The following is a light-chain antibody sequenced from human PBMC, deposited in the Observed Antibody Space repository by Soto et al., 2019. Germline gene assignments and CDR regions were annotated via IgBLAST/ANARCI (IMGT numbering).Light chain of an antibody. CDR3: SSYTSDSSYV. J-gene: IGLJ1*01. CDR1: SSDVGLYDY. Sequence: QSALTQPASVPGSPGQSITISCTGTSSDVGLYDYVSWYQQHPGKAPQLMIYAVSNRPSGVSNRFSASKSGNTASLFISGLQAEDEADYYCSSYTSDSSYVFGSGTKV. V-gene: IGLV2-14*01. CDR2: AVS.